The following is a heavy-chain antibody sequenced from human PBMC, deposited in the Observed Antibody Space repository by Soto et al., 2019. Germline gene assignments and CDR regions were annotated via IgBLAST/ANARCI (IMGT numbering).Heavy chain of an antibody. CDR1: GGSFSGYY. CDR2: INHGGST. Sequence: PSETLSLTCAVYGGSFSGYYWSWIRQPPGKGLEWIGDINHGGSTNYNPSIKSRVTISIDTSKNHFSLKLTSVTAADTAVYYCVTKEGNRWSFDYWGQGSLVTVSS. V-gene: IGHV4-34*01. J-gene: IGHJ4*02. CDR3: VTKEGNRWSFDY.